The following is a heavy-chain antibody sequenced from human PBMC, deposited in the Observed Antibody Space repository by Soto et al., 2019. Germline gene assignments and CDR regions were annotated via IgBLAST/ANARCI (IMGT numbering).Heavy chain of an antibody. D-gene: IGHD1-26*01. CDR3: ARGVWELRGYYFDY. Sequence: QVQLVQSGAEVKKPGASVKVSCKASGYTFTSYDINWVRQATGQGLEWMGWMNPDSGNTGYAQKFQGRVTMTRNTSISTAYMELSSLRSEDTAVYYCARGVWELRGYYFDYWGQGTLVTVSS. J-gene: IGHJ4*02. V-gene: IGHV1-8*01. CDR2: MNPDSGNT. CDR1: GYTFTSYD.